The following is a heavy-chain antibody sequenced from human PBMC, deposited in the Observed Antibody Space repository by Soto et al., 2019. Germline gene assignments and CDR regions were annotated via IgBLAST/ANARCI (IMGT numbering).Heavy chain of an antibody. D-gene: IGHD3-9*01. J-gene: IGHJ5*02. CDR3: ARDHDYDILTGYYWFDP. V-gene: IGHV1-69*08. CDR2: IIPILGIA. Sequence: QVQLVQSGAEVKKPGSSVKVSCKASGGTFSSYTISWVRQAPGQGLEWMGRIIPILGIANYAQKFQGRVKITADKSTSTAYMELSSLRSEDTAVYYCARDHDYDILTGYYWFDPWGQGTLVTVSS. CDR1: GGTFSSYT.